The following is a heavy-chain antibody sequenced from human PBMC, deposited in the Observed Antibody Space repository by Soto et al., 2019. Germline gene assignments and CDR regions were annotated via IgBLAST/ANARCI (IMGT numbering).Heavy chain of an antibody. V-gene: IGHV1-2*02. CDR1: GYTFTDYF. Sequence: ASVKVSCKASGYTFTDYFIHWVRQAPGQGFEWMGWINPKTRGTNYAQKFQGKVTMTRDTSNSTAYMELRGLRSDDTAVYYCARVTLKAGNWFDPWGQGTLVTVSS. CDR3: ARVTLKAGNWFDP. CDR2: INPKTRGT. J-gene: IGHJ5*02.